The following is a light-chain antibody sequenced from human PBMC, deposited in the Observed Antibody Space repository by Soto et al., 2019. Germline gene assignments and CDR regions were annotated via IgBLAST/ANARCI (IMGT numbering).Light chain of an antibody. CDR3: QQYGSSGT. Sequence: EIVLTQSPGALSLSRGERATLSCRASQSVSSSYLAWYQQKPGQAPRLLIYGASRRATGIPDRFTGSGSGTDFTLTISRLEPEDFAVYYCQQYGSSGTFGQGTKVDIK. CDR1: QSVSSSY. CDR2: GAS. J-gene: IGKJ1*01. V-gene: IGKV3-20*01.